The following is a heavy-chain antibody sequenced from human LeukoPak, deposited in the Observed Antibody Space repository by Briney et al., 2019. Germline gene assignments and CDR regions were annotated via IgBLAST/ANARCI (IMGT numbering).Heavy chain of an antibody. J-gene: IGHJ4*02. CDR2: IYYSGST. V-gene: IGHV4-30-4*01. Sequence: SETLSLTCTVSGGSISSGDYYWSWIRQPPGKGLEWIGYIYYSGSTYYNPSLKSRVTISVDTPKNQFSLKLSSVTAADTAVYYCARDRTDSSGYYYYFDYWGQGTLVTVSS. D-gene: IGHD3-22*01. CDR3: ARDRTDSSGYYYYFDY. CDR1: GGSISSGDYY.